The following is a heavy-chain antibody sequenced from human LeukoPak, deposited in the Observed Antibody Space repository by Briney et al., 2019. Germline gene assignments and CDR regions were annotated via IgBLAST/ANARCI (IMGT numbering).Heavy chain of an antibody. CDR2: ISSSIITI. Sequence: GGSLRLSCAASGFTISTYSMNWVRQAPGKGLEWVSYISSSIITIYYADSVKGRFTISRDNAKNSLYLQMNSLRDKDTAVYYCARRYCSGGNCYFDYWGQGTLVTVSS. J-gene: IGHJ4*02. CDR1: GFTISTYS. V-gene: IGHV3-48*02. CDR3: ARRYCSGGNCYFDY. D-gene: IGHD2-15*01.